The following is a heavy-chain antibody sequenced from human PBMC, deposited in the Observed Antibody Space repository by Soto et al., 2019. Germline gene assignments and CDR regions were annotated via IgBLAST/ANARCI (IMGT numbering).Heavy chain of an antibody. CDR3: ASMGGDY. V-gene: IGHV1-3*01. Sequence: QVQLVQSGAEVKKPGASVQVSCKASGHTFTSYTIHWVRQAPGQRLEWMGWINAGNGNTRYSQKFQGRITITRDTSASTAYMELGSLRSEDTAMYYCASMGGDYWGQGTMVTVSS. CDR1: GHTFTSYT. CDR2: INAGNGNT. D-gene: IGHD3-16*01. J-gene: IGHJ4*02.